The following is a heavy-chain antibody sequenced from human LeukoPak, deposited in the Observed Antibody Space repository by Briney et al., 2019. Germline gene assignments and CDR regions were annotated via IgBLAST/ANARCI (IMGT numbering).Heavy chain of an antibody. Sequence: GGSLRLSCAASGFTFSSYSMNWVGQAPGKGLEWVSSISSSSSYIYYADSVKGRFTISRDNAKNSLYLQMNSLRAEDTAVYYCARVAAAGYYYYYGMDVWGQGTTVTVSS. J-gene: IGHJ6*02. CDR2: ISSSSSYI. D-gene: IGHD6-13*01. CDR1: GFTFSSYS. CDR3: ARVAAAGYYYYYGMDV. V-gene: IGHV3-21*01.